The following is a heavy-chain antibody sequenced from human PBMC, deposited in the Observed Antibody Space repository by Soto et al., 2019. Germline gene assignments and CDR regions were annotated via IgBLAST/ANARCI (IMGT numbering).Heavy chain of an antibody. CDR3: ARLDCTNGVCFFFDY. D-gene: IGHD2-8*01. J-gene: IGHJ4*02. Sequence: NPSETLSLTCTVSGGSISSYYWSWIRQPPGKGLEWIGYIYYSGSTNYNPSLKSRVTISVDTSKNQFSLKLSSVTAADTAVYYCARLDCTNGVCFFFDYWGQGTLVTVSS. CDR2: IYYSGST. V-gene: IGHV4-59*08. CDR1: GGSISSYY.